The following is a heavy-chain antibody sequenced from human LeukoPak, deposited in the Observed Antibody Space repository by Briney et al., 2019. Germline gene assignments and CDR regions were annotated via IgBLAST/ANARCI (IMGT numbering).Heavy chain of an antibody. J-gene: IGHJ3*02. CDR3: ARDHGTGFLEWLLPKPNTPGAFDI. CDR2: INHSGST. Sequence: SETLSLTCAVYGGSFSGYYWSWIRQPPGKGLEWIGEINHSGSTNYNPSLKSRVTISVDTSKNQFSLKLSSVTAADTAVYYCARDHGTGFLEWLLPKPNTPGAFDIWGQGTMVTVSS. CDR1: GGSFSGYY. D-gene: IGHD3-3*01. V-gene: IGHV4-34*01.